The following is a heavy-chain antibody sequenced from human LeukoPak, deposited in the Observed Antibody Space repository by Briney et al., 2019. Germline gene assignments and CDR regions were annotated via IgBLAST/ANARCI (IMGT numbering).Heavy chain of an antibody. CDR2: IPSSGSTI. D-gene: IGHD1-26*01. CDR3: ARRLSIVGANFFDY. Sequence: PGGSLRLSCAVSGFTFSNYEMNWVRQAPGKGLEWVSYIPSSGSTIYYADSVKGRFTISRDNAKNSLYLQMNSLRAEDTAVYYCARRLSIVGANFFDYCGQGTLVTVSS. CDR1: GFTFSNYE. J-gene: IGHJ4*02. V-gene: IGHV3-48*03.